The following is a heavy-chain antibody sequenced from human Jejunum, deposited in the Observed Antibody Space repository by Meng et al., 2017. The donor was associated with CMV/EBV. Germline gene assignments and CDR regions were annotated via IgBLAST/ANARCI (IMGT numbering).Heavy chain of an antibody. Sequence: QLQRSVPVLGQPSGTRSLTCTVAGDSSGNDYWGWMRQRAGKVLKWIARIYTTRNTDYNPYLKSRITISVDTSKNQFSLKLYSVTAADTALYSCAREEREYEGSGYQYGHWGQGTLVTVSS. J-gene: IGHJ4*02. CDR1: GDSSGNDY. V-gene: IGHV4-4*07. CDR3: AREEREYEGSGYQYGH. D-gene: IGHD3-22*01. CDR2: IYTTRNT.